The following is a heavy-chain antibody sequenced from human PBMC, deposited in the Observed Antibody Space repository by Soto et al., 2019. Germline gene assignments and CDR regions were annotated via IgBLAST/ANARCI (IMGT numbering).Heavy chain of an antibody. Sequence: QVQLQQWGAGLVKPSETLSLTCAVYGGSFSDYYWSWIRQPPGKGLEWIGEINHSGSTKYNPFLKRRATISADTSNKQFSLKLISVTAADTAVYYCARQNYNSVLFDYWRQGTPVTVSS. D-gene: IGHD1-7*01. J-gene: IGHJ4*02. CDR2: INHSGST. V-gene: IGHV4-34*01. CDR3: ARQNYNSVLFDY. CDR1: GGSFSDYY.